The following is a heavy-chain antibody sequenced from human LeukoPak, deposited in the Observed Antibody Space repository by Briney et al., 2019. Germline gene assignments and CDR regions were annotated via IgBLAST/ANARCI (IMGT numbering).Heavy chain of an antibody. CDR3: AKDFIAVPGY. CDR1: GFTFSSYG. Sequence: PGRSLRLSCAASGFTFSSYGMHWVRQAPGKGLEWVAVISYDGSNKYYADSVKGRFTISRDNSKNTLYLQMNSLRAGDTAVYYCAKDFIAVPGYWGQGTLVTVSS. D-gene: IGHD6-19*01. V-gene: IGHV3-30*18. CDR2: ISYDGSNK. J-gene: IGHJ4*02.